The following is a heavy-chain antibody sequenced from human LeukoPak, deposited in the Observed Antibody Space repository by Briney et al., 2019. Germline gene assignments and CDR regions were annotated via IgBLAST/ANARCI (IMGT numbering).Heavy chain of an antibody. Sequence: TGGSLRLSCAASGFTFSSYGMHWVRQAPGKGLEGVAFIRYDGSNKYYADSVKGRFTISRDNSKNTLYLQMNSLRAEDTAVYYCAKGAPTYYYDSSGYYSFDYWGQGTLVTVSS. D-gene: IGHD3-22*01. V-gene: IGHV3-30*02. CDR3: AKGAPTYYYDSSGYYSFDY. CDR1: GFTFSSYG. J-gene: IGHJ4*02. CDR2: IRYDGSNK.